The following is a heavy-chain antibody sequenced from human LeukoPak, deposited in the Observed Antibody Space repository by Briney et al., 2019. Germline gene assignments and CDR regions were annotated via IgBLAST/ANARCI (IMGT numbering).Heavy chain of an antibody. CDR3: ARNSGGTWDDSSQLGVYFDY. CDR1: GFSLSTSGMC. CDR2: IDWDDDK. Sequence: SGPTLVNPTQTLTLTCTFSGFSLSTSGMCVSWIRQPPGKALEWLARIDWDDDKYYSTSLKTRLTISKDTSKNQVVLTMTNMDPVDTATYYCARNSGGTWDDSSQLGVYFDYWGQGTLVTVSS. D-gene: IGHD3-22*01. V-gene: IGHV2-70*11. J-gene: IGHJ4*02.